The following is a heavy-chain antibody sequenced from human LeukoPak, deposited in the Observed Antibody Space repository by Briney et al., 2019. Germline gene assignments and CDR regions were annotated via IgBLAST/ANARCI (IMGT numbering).Heavy chain of an antibody. CDR2: INDDGSAT. J-gene: IGHJ4*02. CDR1: GFTFSNYW. V-gene: IGHV3-74*01. CDR3: AREILAPGKTHDY. Sequence: GVSLRLSCAASGFTFSNYWMHWVRQVPGKGLVWVSRINDDGSATFYADSVKGRFTISRDNAKNTLFLQINSLRAEDTAVYYCAREILAPGKTHDYWGQGTLVTVSS.